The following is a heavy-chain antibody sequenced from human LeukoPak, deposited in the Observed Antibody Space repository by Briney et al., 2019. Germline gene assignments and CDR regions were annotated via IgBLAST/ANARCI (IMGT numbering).Heavy chain of an antibody. CDR2: ISWNSGSI. CDR1: GFTFDDYA. D-gene: IGHD6-13*01. CDR3: AKDLIGEGAAAGSGLDY. J-gene: IGHJ4*02. Sequence: GGSLRLSCAASGFTFDDYAMRWVRQAPGKGLEWVSGISWNSGSIGYADSVKGRFTISRDNAKNSLYLQMNSLRAEDTALYYCAKDLIGEGAAAGSGLDYWRQGTLVTVSS. V-gene: IGHV3-9*01.